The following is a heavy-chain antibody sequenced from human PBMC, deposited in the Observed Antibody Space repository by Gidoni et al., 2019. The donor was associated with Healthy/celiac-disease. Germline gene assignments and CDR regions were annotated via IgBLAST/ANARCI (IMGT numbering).Heavy chain of an antibody. J-gene: IGHJ4*02. CDR3: AKGRGSIEAADY. V-gene: IGHV3-23*01. CDR2: ISCSGGST. D-gene: IGHD3-10*01. CDR1: GFSFSSYA. Sequence: EVQLLESGGGLVQPGVSLRLSCAASGFSFSSYAMSWVRQAPGKGLEWVPGISCSGGSTYYADSVKGRFTICRDNSKNTLYLQMNSLRAEDTAVYYCAKGRGSIEAADYWGQGTLVTVSS.